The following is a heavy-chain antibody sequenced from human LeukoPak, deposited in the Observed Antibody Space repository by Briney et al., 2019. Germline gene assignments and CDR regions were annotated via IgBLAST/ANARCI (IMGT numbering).Heavy chain of an antibody. J-gene: IGHJ4*02. D-gene: IGHD6-13*01. Sequence: GGSLRLSCEDSGLTFDDYGMSCVRHVPGKGLEWVCGINWDGENTHCADSVKGRFPISRDNAKNSLFLQRSSLRVEDTALYYCARDVSSNWYSFNFWGQGTLVTVTS. CDR2: INWDGENT. CDR1: GLTFDDYG. CDR3: ARDVSSNWYSFNF. V-gene: IGHV3-20*04.